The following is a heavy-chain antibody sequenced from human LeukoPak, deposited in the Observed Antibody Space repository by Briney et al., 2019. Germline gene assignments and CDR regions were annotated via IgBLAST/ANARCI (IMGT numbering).Heavy chain of an antibody. J-gene: IGHJ3*02. CDR2: IYPGDSDT. D-gene: IGHD2-15*01. Sequence: GESLKISCKGSGYSFTSYWIGWVRQMPGKGLEWMGIIYPGDSDTRYSPSFQGQVTISADKSISTAYLQWSSLKASDTAMYYCARGPGCSGGSCYSRVRIPLHGAFDIWGQGTMVTVSS. CDR3: ARGPGCSGGSCYSRVRIPLHGAFDI. CDR1: GYSFTSYW. V-gene: IGHV5-51*01.